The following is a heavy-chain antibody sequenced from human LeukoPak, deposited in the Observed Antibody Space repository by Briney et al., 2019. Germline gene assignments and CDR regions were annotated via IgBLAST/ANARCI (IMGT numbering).Heavy chain of an antibody. CDR1: GYTFTSYY. J-gene: IGHJ4*02. CDR2: VYPSAGTS. V-gene: IGHV1-46*03. CDR3: VREYHGGYFDF. D-gene: IGHD3-16*01. Sequence: RASVKVSCKASGYTFTSYYMHWVRQAPGQGLEWLGVVYPSAGTSDPAQRFRARITLSDDTSTSTAYMELRSLKSEDTAIYFCVREYHGGYFDFWGQGTLVTVSS.